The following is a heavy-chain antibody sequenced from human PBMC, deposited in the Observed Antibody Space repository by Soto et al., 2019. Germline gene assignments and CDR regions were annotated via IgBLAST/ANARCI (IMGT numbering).Heavy chain of an antibody. CDR2: ISSSGNSI. Sequence: SLILSCAASGFTFSSYEMNWVRQAPGKGLEWISYISSSGNSIYYADSVKGRFTISRDNPKNSLYLQMNSLRAEDTAVYYCARGVYDSNGYSYPWGQGTLVTVSS. J-gene: IGHJ5*02. V-gene: IGHV3-48*03. CDR1: GFTFSSYE. CDR3: ARGVYDSNGYSYP. D-gene: IGHD3-22*01.